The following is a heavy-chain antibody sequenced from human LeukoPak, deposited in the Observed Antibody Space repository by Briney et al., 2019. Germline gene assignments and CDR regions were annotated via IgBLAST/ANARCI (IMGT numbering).Heavy chain of an antibody. CDR2: ISGSGSSS. CDR1: GCTFSSYA. V-gene: IGHV3-23*01. CDR3: AKRAHFTMSTDYFDY. Sequence: GGSLRLSCAASGCTFSSYAMSWVRQAPGKGLEWVSTISGSGSSSYFSDSVKGRFTISRDNSKNTLDLQMNSLRAEDTAVYYCAKRAHFTMSTDYFDYWGQGALVTVSS. D-gene: IGHD3-10*02. J-gene: IGHJ4*02.